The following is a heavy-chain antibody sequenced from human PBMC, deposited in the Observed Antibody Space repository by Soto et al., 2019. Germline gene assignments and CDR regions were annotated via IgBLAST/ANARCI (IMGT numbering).Heavy chain of an antibody. V-gene: IGHV2-70*17. CDR2: IDWDDAK. J-gene: IGHJ4*01. D-gene: IGHD2-15*01. CDR1: GFSLSSYGLC. Sequence: ASGPTLVNPTQTLTLTCTFSGFSLSSYGLCVSWIRQPPGKALEWLARIDWDDAKFYNTSLRSRLTISRDTSKNQVVLTMTNMDPEDTATYYCARIHRYGGRGVDLDYWGHG. CDR3: ARIHRYGGRGVDLDY.